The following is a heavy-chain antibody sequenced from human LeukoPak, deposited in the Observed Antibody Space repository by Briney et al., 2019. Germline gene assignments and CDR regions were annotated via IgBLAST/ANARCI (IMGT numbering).Heavy chain of an antibody. CDR1: GGTFSSYA. J-gene: IGHJ5*02. CDR3: ARDREPLPFYCSSTSCSPKNWFDP. CDR2: IIPIFGTA. D-gene: IGHD2-2*01. Sequence: SVKVSCKASGGTFSSYAISWVRQAPGQGLEWMGGIIPIFGTANYAQKLQGRVTMTTDTSTSTAYMELRSLRSDDTAVYYCARDREPLPFYCSSTSCSPKNWFDPWGQGTLVTVSS. V-gene: IGHV1-69*05.